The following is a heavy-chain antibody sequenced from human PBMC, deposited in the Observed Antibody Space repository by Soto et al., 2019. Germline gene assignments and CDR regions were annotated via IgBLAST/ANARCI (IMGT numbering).Heavy chain of an antibody. V-gene: IGHV1-18*04. Sequence: GASVKVSCKASGYTFTSYGISWVRQAPGQGLEWMGWISAYNGNTNYAQKLQGRVTMTTDTSTSTAYMELRSLRSDDTAVYYCARGLVVVPAAIGSNWFDPWGQGTLVTVSS. J-gene: IGHJ5*02. CDR3: ARGLVVVPAAIGSNWFDP. D-gene: IGHD2-2*02. CDR1: GYTFTSYG. CDR2: ISAYNGNT.